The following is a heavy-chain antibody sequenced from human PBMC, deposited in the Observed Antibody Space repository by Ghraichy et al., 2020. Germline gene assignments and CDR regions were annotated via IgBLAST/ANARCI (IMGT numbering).Heavy chain of an antibody. CDR2: IYYSGST. CDR1: GGSISSYY. CDR3: ARVWSYGSIDAFDI. J-gene: IGHJ3*02. V-gene: IGHV4-59*01. D-gene: IGHD5-18*01. Sequence: ESLNISCTVSGGSISSYYWSWIRQPPGKGLEWIGYIYYSGSTNYNPSLKSRVTISVDTSKNQFSLKLSSVTAADTAVYYCARVWSYGSIDAFDIWGQGTMVTVSS.